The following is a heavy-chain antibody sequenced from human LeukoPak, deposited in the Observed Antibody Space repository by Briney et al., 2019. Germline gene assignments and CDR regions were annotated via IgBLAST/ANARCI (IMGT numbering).Heavy chain of an antibody. J-gene: IGHJ6*03. V-gene: IGHV4-39*01. Sequence: SETLSLTCAVSGGSISSNSYYWGWIRQPPGKGLEWIGSIYYSGSTYYNPSLKSRVTISVDTSKNQFSLKLSSVTAADTAVYYCAIQGSYYGSGSYLGGGTNPGYYYYYMDVWGKGTTVTISS. CDR3: AIQGSYYGSGSYLGGGTNPGYYYYYMDV. D-gene: IGHD3-10*01. CDR1: GGSISSNSYY. CDR2: IYYSGST.